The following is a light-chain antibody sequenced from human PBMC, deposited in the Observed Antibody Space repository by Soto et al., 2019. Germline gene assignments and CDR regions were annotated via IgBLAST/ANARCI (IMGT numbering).Light chain of an antibody. V-gene: IGLV2-23*02. J-gene: IGLJ1*01. Sequence: HSVLTKPASVSGLPGQSITISCTGTSSDVGNYNLVSWYQHHPGKAPKLMIYEVSKRPSGVSNRFSGSKSGDTASLTISGLQAEDEADYYCCSYAGSNYVFGTGTKVTVL. CDR2: EVS. CDR3: CSYAGSNYV. CDR1: SSDVGNYNL.